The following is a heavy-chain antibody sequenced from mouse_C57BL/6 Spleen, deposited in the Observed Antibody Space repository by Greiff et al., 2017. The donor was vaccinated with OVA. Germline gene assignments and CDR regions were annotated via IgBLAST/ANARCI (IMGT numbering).Heavy chain of an antibody. V-gene: IGHV14-4*01. Sequence: EVNVVESGAELVRPGASVKLSCTASGFNIKDDYMHWVKQRPEQGLEWIGWIDPENGDTEYASKFQGKATITADTSSNTAYLQLSSLTSEDTAVYYCTHYDYDDYYAMDYWGQGTSVTVSS. J-gene: IGHJ4*01. D-gene: IGHD2-4*01. CDR2: IDPENGDT. CDR3: THYDYDDYYAMDY. CDR1: GFNIKDDY.